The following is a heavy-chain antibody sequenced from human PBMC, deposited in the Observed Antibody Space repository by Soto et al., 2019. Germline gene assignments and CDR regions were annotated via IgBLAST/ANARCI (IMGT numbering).Heavy chain of an antibody. Sequence: GGSLRLSCAASGFTFSSYGMHWVRQAPGKGLEWVAVISYDGSNKYYADSVKGRFTISRDNSKNTLYLQMNSLRAEDTAVYYCAKDLWPTIFGVVTTLSPDGYWGQGTLVTVSS. CDR1: GFTFSSYG. CDR2: ISYDGSNK. V-gene: IGHV3-30*18. J-gene: IGHJ4*02. D-gene: IGHD3-3*01. CDR3: AKDLWPTIFGVVTTLSPDGY.